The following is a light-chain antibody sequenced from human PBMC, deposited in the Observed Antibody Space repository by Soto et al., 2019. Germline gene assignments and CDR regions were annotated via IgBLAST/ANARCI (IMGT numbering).Light chain of an antibody. CDR2: GAS. CDR1: QTVSSN. Sequence: EVVMTQSPATLSVSPGESATLSCRASQTVSSNLAWYQHKPGQAPRLLIYGASTRATGIPARFSGSGSGTDFTLNISNLESEDSAVYFWQQYNNWPPFTCGPGTKVDIK. J-gene: IGKJ3*01. V-gene: IGKV3-15*01. CDR3: QQYNNWPPFT.